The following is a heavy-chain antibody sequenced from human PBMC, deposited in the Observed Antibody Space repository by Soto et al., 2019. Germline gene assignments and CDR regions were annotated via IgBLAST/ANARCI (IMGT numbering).Heavy chain of an antibody. V-gene: IGHV1-69*08. J-gene: IGHJ4*02. D-gene: IGHD1-1*01. CDR2: IIPVLGKA. CDR1: GGTFTSYT. Sequence: QVQLVQSGAEVKKTGSSVKVSCTASGGTFTSYTIPWVRQAPGQGLEWVGRIIPVLGKADYAQKFQGRVAITADKSTATAYMERSSLRSEDTSIYYCARDRLGTTRRYFDYWGQGNLVTVSS. CDR3: ARDRLGTTRRYFDY.